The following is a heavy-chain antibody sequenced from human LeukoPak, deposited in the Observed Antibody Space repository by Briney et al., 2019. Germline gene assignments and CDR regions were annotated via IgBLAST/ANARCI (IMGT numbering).Heavy chain of an antibody. CDR2: INWNGGST. D-gene: IGHD2-2*01. CDR1: GFTFDDYG. V-gene: IGHV3-20*04. Sequence: PGGSLRLSCAASGFTFDDYGMRWVRQATGEGLEWVSGINWNGGSTGYADSVKGRFTISRDNAKNSLYLQMNSLRAADTALYYCARIVVVPAATTYYFDYWGQGTLVTVSS. J-gene: IGHJ4*02. CDR3: ARIVVVPAATTYYFDY.